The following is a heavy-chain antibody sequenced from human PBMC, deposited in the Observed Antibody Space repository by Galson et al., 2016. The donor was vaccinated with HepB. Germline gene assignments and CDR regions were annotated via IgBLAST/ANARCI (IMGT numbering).Heavy chain of an antibody. V-gene: IGHV6-1*01. CDR2: TYYRSKWYN. CDR1: GDSVSSISAA. J-gene: IGHJ6*02. D-gene: IGHD1/OR15-1a*01. CDR3: VEQRKGAPYGMDV. Sequence: CAISGDSVSSISAAWNWIRQSPSRGLEWLGRTYYRSKWYNDYAVSVKSRIIVNPDTPKNQFSLQLNSVTPEDTAVYYCVEQRKGAPYGMDVWGQGTTVTVSS.